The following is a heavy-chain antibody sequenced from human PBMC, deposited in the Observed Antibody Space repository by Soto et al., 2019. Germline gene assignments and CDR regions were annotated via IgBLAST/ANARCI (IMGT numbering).Heavy chain of an antibody. CDR2: INAGNGNT. J-gene: IGHJ6*02. D-gene: IGHD4-4*01. CDR3: ARDSPPLTTTYYYGMDV. Sequence: ASVKVSCEASGYTFTSYAMHWVRQAPGQRLEWMGWINAGNGNTKYSQKFQGRVTITRDTSASTAYMELRSLRSDDTAVYYCARDSPPLTTTYYYGMDVWGQGTTVTVSS. CDR1: GYTFTSYA. V-gene: IGHV1-3*01.